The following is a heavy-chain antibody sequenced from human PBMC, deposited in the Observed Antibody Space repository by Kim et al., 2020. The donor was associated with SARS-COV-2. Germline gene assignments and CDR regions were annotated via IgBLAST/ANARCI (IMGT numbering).Heavy chain of an antibody. CDR3: ARGHDFGDYHDF. Sequence: GGSLRLSCAASGFTFTDSALHWVRQAPGKGLEWVALISYDAVNRHHADSVKGRFTISRGNSRNTLYLQMNSLRVEDTAVYFCARGHDFGDYHDFWGQGTLVTVSS. J-gene: IGHJ4*02. V-gene: IGHV3-30-3*01. CDR2: ISYDAVNR. CDR1: GFTFTDSA. D-gene: IGHD4-17*01.